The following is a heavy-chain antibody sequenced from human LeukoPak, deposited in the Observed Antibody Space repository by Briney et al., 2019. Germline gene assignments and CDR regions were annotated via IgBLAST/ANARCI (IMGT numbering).Heavy chain of an antibody. D-gene: IGHD4-11*01. Sequence: GGSLRLSCVASGFTFKNSWMHWVRQVPGKGLVWVSRMDADGSNTHYVDSVKGRFTISRDNAKNTLYLQMNSLRAEDTAVYYCAKARTHEYSNYNYWGQGTLVTVSS. CDR2: MDADGSNT. CDR3: AKARTHEYSNYNY. V-gene: IGHV3-74*01. CDR1: GFTFKNSW. J-gene: IGHJ4*02.